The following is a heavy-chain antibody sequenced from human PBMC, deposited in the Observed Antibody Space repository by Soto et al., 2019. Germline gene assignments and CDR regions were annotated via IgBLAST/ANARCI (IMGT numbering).Heavy chain of an antibody. D-gene: IGHD6-13*01. J-gene: IGHJ6*02. CDR3: ARALATAGYVYFYGLDV. Sequence: QVQLVQSGAEVKKPGSSVKVSCKTSGDTFTSSTLSWVRQAPGQGLEWMGRIVPILGVPNYAKKFQDRVTIFADKSTTTTYVELSSLRSEDTAVYYCARALATAGYVYFYGLDVWGQGTTVTVSS. CDR1: GDTFTSST. V-gene: IGHV1-69*02. CDR2: IVPILGVP.